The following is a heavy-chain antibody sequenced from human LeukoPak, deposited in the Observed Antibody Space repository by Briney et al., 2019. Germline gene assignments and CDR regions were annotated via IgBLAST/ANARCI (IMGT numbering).Heavy chain of an antibody. CDR2: ISGSGGST. D-gene: IGHD3-3*01. V-gene: IGHV3-23*01. Sequence: GGSLRLSCAASGFTFSSYAMSWVRQAPGKGLEWVSAISGSGGSTYYADSVKGRFTISRDNSKNTLCLQMNSLRAEDTAVYYCAKSTPIRVGFDFWRGPNFDLLGQGT. J-gene: IGHJ4*02. CDR3: AKSTPIRVGFDFWRGPNFDL. CDR1: GFTFSSYA.